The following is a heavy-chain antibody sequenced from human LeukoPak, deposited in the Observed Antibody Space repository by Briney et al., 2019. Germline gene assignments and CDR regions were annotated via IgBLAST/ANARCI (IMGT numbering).Heavy chain of an antibody. D-gene: IGHD3-10*01. V-gene: IGHV1-69*13. CDR2: IIPIFGTA. Sequence: SVKVSCKASGGTFSSYTISWVRQAPGQGLEWVGGIIPIFGTANYAQKFQGRVTITADESTSTAYMELSSLRSEDTAVYYCARGNDGSGSPSYYFYYMDVWGKGTTVTISS. CDR1: GGTFSSYT. J-gene: IGHJ6*03. CDR3: ARGNDGSGSPSYYFYYMDV.